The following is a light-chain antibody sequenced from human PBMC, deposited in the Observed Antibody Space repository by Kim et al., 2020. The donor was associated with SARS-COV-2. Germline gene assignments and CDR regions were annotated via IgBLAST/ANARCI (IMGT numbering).Light chain of an antibody. CDR2: AVS. CDR3: SSYAGSSSLL. V-gene: IGLV2-11*01. CDR1: SSDVGGYTY. J-gene: IGLJ3*02. Sequence: GQSVTISCTGTSSDVGGYTYVSWYQLRPDKAPKLMIYAVSERPSGVPDRFSGSKSGNTAFLTISGLQAEDEGDYYCSSYAGSSSLLFGGGTKVTVL.